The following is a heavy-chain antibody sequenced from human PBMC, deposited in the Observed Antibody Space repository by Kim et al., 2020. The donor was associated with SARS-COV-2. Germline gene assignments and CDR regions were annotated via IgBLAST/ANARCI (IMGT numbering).Heavy chain of an antibody. CDR2: ISSSSSYI. Sequence: GGSLRLSCAASGFTFSSYSMHWVRQAPGKGLEWVSSISSSSSYIYYADSVKGRFTISRDNAKNSLYLQMNSLRAEDTAVYYCARGSITMVRGENWYFGLWGRGPLVTVSS. CDR3: ARGSITMVRGENWYFGL. CDR1: GFTFSSYS. V-gene: IGHV3-21*01. D-gene: IGHD3-10*01. J-gene: IGHJ2*01.